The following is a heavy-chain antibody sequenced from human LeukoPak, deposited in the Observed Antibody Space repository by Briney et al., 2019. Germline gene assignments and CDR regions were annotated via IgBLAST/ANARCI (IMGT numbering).Heavy chain of an antibody. CDR1: GVSFSSYG. CDR3: AKARPAGATTDYFDY. V-gene: IGHV3-30*02. CDR2: IRYDGSNT. J-gene: IGHJ4*01. Sequence: GGSLRLSCAASGVSFSSYGMRWGRHAPRERLEWGAFIRYDGSNTYYAESVKSRFTISIDNSKNTLYLQMSSLRAEDTAVYYCAKARPAGATTDYFDYWGRGTLVTVSS. D-gene: IGHD1-26*01.